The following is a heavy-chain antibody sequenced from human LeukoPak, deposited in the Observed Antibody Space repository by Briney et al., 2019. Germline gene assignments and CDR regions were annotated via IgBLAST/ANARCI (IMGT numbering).Heavy chain of an antibody. D-gene: IGHD6-13*01. J-gene: IGHJ4*02. CDR2: IYNSGST. CDR3: ARSAFLVAAPGLYYFDY. Sequence: SETLSLTCTVSGGSISSYYWSWIRQPAGKGLEWIGHIYNSGSTNYNPSLKGRVTMSVATSKNQFSLHLSSVTAADTAVYYCARSAFLVAAPGLYYFDYWGQGTLVAVSS. V-gene: IGHV4-4*07. CDR1: GGSISSYY.